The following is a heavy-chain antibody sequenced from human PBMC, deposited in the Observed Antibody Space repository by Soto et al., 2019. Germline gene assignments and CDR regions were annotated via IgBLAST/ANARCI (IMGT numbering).Heavy chain of an antibody. J-gene: IGHJ3*02. Sequence: EVQLVESGGGLVQPGGSLRLSCAASGFTFSSYWMHWVRQAPGKGLVWVSRVNGDVSSTNYADSVKGRFTISRDNAKDTLYLQMNSLRAEDTAVYYCAREGNYGNHHDGFDIWGQGTMVTVSS. CDR1: GFTFSSYW. CDR2: VNGDVSST. V-gene: IGHV3-74*01. CDR3: AREGNYGNHHDGFDI. D-gene: IGHD1-7*01.